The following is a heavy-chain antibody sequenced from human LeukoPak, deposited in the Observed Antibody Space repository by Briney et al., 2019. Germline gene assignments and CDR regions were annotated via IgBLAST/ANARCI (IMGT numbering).Heavy chain of an antibody. CDR3: ARDLGDIVVVPAAIWFDP. D-gene: IGHD2-2*01. CDR1: GYTFTSYD. Sequence: ASVKVSCKASGYTFTSYDINWVRQATGQGLEWMGWMNPNSGNTGYAQKFQGRVTMTRDTSISTAYMELSRLRSDDTAVYYCARDLGDIVVVPAAIWFDPWGQGTLVTVSS. V-gene: IGHV1-8*01. CDR2: MNPNSGNT. J-gene: IGHJ5*02.